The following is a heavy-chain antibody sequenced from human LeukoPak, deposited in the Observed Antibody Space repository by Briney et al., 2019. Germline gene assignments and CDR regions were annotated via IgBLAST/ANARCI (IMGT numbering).Heavy chain of an antibody. J-gene: IGHJ4*02. CDR3: ARHGTGTTSKWVFDY. D-gene: IGHD1-1*01. CDR2: IYYSGST. V-gene: IGHV4-59*08. Sequence: SETLSLTCTVSGGSISSYYWSWIRQPPGKGLEWIGYIYYSGSTNYNPSLKSRVTISLDTSKNQFSLKLSSVTAADTAVYYCARHGTGTTSKWVFDYWGQGTLVTVSS. CDR1: GGSISSYY.